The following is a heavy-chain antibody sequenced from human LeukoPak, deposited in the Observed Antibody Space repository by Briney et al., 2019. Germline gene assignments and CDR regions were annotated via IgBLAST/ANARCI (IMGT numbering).Heavy chain of an antibody. J-gene: IGHJ4*02. D-gene: IGHD6-19*01. CDR3: ARGGSGWYADY. CDR2: ISAYNGNT. CDR1: GYTFTDYG. V-gene: IGHV1-18*04. Sequence: ASVKVSCKASGYTFTDYGLTWVRQAPGQGLEWMGWISAYNGNTNYAQRLQGRVTMTADTSTGTAYMELRSLRFDDTAVYYCARGGSGWYADYWGQGTLVTVSS.